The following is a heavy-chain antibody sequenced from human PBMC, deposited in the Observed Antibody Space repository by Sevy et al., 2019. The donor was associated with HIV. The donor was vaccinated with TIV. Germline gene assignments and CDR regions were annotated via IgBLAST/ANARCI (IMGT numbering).Heavy chain of an antibody. CDR1: GYTFTSYG. Sequence: ASVKVSCKASGYTFTSYGISWVRQAPGQGLEWMGWISAYNGNTNYAQKLQGRVTMTTDTSTSTAYMELRSLRSDDTAVYYCVSGQQSGWYSDYWGQGTLVTVSS. CDR2: ISAYNGNT. CDR3: VSGQQSGWYSDY. J-gene: IGHJ4*02. V-gene: IGHV1-18*01. D-gene: IGHD6-19*01.